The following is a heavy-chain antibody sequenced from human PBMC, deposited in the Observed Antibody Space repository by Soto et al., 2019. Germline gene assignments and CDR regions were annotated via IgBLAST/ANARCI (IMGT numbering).Heavy chain of an antibody. J-gene: IGHJ4*02. D-gene: IGHD3-9*01. Sequence: ETLSLTCTVSGGSISSFYWSWIRQPPGKGLEWIGYIYYSGSTNYNPSLKSRVTISVDTSKNQFSLKLSSVTAADTAVYYCARGWYYDILTGYYSPRGPYYLDYWGQGTLVTVSS. CDR3: ARGWYYDILTGYYSPRGPYYLDY. V-gene: IGHV4-59*01. CDR2: IYYSGST. CDR1: GGSISSFY.